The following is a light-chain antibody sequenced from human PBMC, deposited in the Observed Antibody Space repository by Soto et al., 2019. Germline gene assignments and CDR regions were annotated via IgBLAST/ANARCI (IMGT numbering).Light chain of an antibody. V-gene: IGKV1-5*03. CDR3: QQYELYPIT. Sequence: DIQMTQSPSTLSASVGDRVTITCRASQNINRWLAWYQQKPGKAPKLLLYKASSLESGVPSRFSGSGSGTEFTLTISSLQPDDFAAYSCQQYELYPITFGQGTRLEIK. CDR1: QNINRW. CDR2: KAS. J-gene: IGKJ5*01.